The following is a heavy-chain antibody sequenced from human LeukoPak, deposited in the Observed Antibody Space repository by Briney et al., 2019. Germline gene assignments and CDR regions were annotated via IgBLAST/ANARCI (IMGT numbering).Heavy chain of an antibody. J-gene: IGHJ6*02. D-gene: IGHD3-22*01. CDR3: AGESYYYDSSGYSTYYYYGMDV. CDR2: INPNSGGT. CDR1: GYTFTGYY. V-gene: IGHV1-2*02. Sequence: ASVKVSCKASGYTFTGYYMHWVRQAPGQGLEWMGWINPNSGGTNYAQKFQGRVTMTRDTSISTAYMELSRLRSDDTAVYYCAGESYYYDSSGYSTYYYYGMDVWGQGTTVTVSS.